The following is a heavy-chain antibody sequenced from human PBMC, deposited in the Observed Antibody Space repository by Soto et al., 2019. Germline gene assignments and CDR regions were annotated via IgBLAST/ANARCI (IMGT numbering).Heavy chain of an antibody. CDR2: IKQDGSEK. J-gene: IGHJ4*02. Sequence: GGSLRLSCAASGFTFSNYYMSWVRQAPGKGLEWVANIKQDGSEKYYVDSVKGRFTISRDNAKNSLYLQMNSLRAEDTAIYYCARAWPIDSWGQGTLVTVSS. CDR1: GFTFSNYY. CDR3: ARAWPIDS. V-gene: IGHV3-7*05.